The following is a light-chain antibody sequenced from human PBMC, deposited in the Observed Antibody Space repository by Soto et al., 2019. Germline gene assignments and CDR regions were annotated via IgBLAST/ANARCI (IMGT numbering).Light chain of an antibody. V-gene: IGLV1-44*01. CDR3: AAWDNSMNGYV. CDR1: SSNIGSTR. CDR2: SDN. J-gene: IGLJ1*01. Sequence: QSVPTQPPSASGTPGQRVAISCSGASSNIGSTRANWYRQLPGSAPKLLIYSDNQRPSGVPDRFSGSKSGTSASLAISGLQSEDEADYYCAAWDNSMNGYVFGTGTKVTVL.